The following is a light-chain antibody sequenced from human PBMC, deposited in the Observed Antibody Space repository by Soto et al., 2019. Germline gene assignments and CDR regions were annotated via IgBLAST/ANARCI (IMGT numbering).Light chain of an antibody. CDR2: GAS. CDR3: QQYGSSSWT. CDR1: QIVSSSY. J-gene: IGKJ1*01. V-gene: IGKV3-20*01. Sequence: EIVLTQSPGTLSLSPGERATLSRRASQIVSSSYLAWYQQKPGQAPRLLIYGASSRATGIPDRFSGSGSGTDFTLTISRLEPEDFAVYYCQQYGSSSWTFGLGTKVDIK.